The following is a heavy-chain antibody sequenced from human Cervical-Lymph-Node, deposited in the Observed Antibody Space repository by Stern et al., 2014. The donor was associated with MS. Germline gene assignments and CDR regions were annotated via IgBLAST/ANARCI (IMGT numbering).Heavy chain of an antibody. V-gene: IGHV4-59*01. CDR1: GGSIINYY. J-gene: IGHJ5*02. CDR2: IYYTGRT. D-gene: IGHD6-13*01. Sequence: QLVQSGPGLVKSLENLSLTCTVSGGSIINYYWSWIRQTPGKGLEWIGYIYYTGRTNYNPSLKSRVTISVDTSKNQLSLMLRSLTAADTAVYYCARDSSDTWYGPIDAWGQGTQVIVSS. CDR3: ARDSSDTWYGPIDA.